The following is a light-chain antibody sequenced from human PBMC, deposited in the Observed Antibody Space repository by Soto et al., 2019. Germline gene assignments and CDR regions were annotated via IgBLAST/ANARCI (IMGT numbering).Light chain of an antibody. Sequence: DIQMTQSPSSLSASVGDRVIITCRASQTISTYLNWYQQKPGKAPKLLIYAASSLQSGVPSRFSGSGSGADFTRTISSLQPEDFATYYCQQSLTIPYIFGQGTKLEIK. CDR1: QTISTY. CDR2: AAS. V-gene: IGKV1-39*01. J-gene: IGKJ2*01. CDR3: QQSLTIPYI.